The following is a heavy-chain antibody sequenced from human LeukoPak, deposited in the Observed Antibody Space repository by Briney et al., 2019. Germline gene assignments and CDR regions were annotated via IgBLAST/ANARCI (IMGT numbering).Heavy chain of an antibody. V-gene: IGHV4-59*01. J-gene: IGHJ4*02. CDR3: ARVPPNYVWGSYRLYFDY. Sequence: SETLSLTCTVSGGSISSSYWSWIRQPPGKGLEWIGYIYYSGSTNYNPSLKSRVTISVDTSKNQFSLKLSSVTAADTAVYYCARVPPNYVWGSYRLYFDYWGQGTLVTVSS. CDR1: GGSISSSY. CDR2: IYYSGST. D-gene: IGHD3-16*02.